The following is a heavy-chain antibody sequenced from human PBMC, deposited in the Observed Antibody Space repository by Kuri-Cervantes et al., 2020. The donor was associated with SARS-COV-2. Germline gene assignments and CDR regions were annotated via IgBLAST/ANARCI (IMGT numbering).Heavy chain of an antibody. CDR2: INPSGGST. Sequence: ASVKVSCKASGYTFTGYYMHWVRQAPGQGHEWMGIINPSGGSTSYAQKFQGRVTMTRDTSTSTVYMELSSLRSEDTAVYYCARGFIDIVVVPAAPGRHFDYWGQGTLVTVSS. CDR1: GYTFTGYY. V-gene: IGHV1-46*03. J-gene: IGHJ4*02. D-gene: IGHD2-2*01. CDR3: ARGFIDIVVVPAAPGRHFDY.